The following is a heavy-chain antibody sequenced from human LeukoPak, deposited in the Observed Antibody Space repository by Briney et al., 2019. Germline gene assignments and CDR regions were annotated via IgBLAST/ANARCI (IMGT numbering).Heavy chain of an antibody. Sequence: ASVKVSCKASGGTFSSYAISWVRQAPGQGLEWMGGIIPISGTANHAQKFQGRVTITADESTSTAYMELSSLRSEDTAVYYCARVETLWFGELLDWGQGTLVTVSS. CDR1: GGTFSSYA. CDR2: IIPISGTA. V-gene: IGHV1-69*13. D-gene: IGHD3-10*01. CDR3: ARVETLWFGELLD. J-gene: IGHJ4*02.